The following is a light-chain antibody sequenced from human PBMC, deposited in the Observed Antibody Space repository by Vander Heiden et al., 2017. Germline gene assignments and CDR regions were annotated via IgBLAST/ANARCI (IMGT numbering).Light chain of an antibody. V-gene: IGLV1-40*01. CDR1: SSNIGAGYH. Sequence: QSVLTPPPSVSGAPGQRVTISCTGSSSNIGAGYHVHWYQQLPGTAPKLLIYGNSNRPSGVPDRFSGSKSGTSASLDITGLQAEDEADYYCQSYDSGLSGSVFGGGTKLTVL. CDR2: GNS. CDR3: QSYDSGLSGSV. J-gene: IGLJ2*01.